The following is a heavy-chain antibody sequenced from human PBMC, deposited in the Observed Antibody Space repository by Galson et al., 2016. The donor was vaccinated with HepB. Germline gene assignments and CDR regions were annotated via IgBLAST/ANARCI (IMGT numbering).Heavy chain of an antibody. CDR3: ARYGRIAAAGTYYYYGMDV. V-gene: IGHV1-3*01. CDR2: INAGNGNT. CDR1: GYTFTSYA. Sequence: SVKVSCKASGYTFTSYAMHWVRQAPGQRLEWMGWINAGNGNTKYSQKFQGRVTITRDTSASTAYMELSSLRSEDTAVYYCARYGRIAAAGTYYYYGMDVWGQGTTVTVSS. J-gene: IGHJ6*02. D-gene: IGHD6-13*01.